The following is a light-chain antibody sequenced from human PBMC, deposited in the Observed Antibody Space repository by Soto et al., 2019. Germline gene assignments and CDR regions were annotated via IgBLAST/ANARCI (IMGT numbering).Light chain of an antibody. CDR1: QSVLYSSNNKNY. J-gene: IGKJ1*01. V-gene: IGKV4-1*01. Sequence: DIVMTQSPDSLAVSLGERATINCKSSQSVLYSSNNKNYLAWYQQKPGLPPKLLIYWASTRESVVPDRFSGSGSGTDFTLTISSLQAEDVAVYYCQQYYGPPRTFGQGTKGEIK. CDR2: WAS. CDR3: QQYYGPPRT.